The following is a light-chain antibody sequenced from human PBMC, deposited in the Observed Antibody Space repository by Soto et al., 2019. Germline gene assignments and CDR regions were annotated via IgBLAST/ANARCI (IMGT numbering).Light chain of an antibody. J-gene: IGKJ4*01. CDR1: QGIAPY. V-gene: IGKV1-27*01. CDR2: ATS. CDR3: QKYNSAPLT. Sequence: DVQMTQSPASLSAFVGDRVTITCRASQGIAPYLAWFQQKPGKVPKLLIYATSTLQSGGPSRFSGSGSGTDFTLTISSLQTEDVATYYCQKYNSAPLTFGGGTKVEIK.